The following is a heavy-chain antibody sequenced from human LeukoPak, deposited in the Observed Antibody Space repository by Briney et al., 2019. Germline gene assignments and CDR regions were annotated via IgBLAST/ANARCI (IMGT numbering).Heavy chain of an antibody. CDR3: ARARLEGTGPHWFDP. D-gene: IGHD1-1*01. J-gene: IGHJ5*02. CDR2: IWYDGSNK. V-gene: IGHV3-33*01. Sequence: GGSLRLSCAASGSTFSAYGFHWVRQAPGKGLEWVAIIWYDGSNKYYADSVKGRFTISRDNSKNTLYLQMNSLRAEDTAIYYCARARLEGTGPHWFDPWGQGTLVTVSS. CDR1: GSTFSAYG.